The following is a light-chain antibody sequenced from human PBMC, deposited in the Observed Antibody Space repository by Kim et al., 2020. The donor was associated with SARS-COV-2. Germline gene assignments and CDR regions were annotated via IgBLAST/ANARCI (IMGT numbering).Light chain of an antibody. CDR3: QKYNSAPRT. CDR2: GAS. CDR1: QGISNY. Sequence: ASVGDRVTITCRASQGISNYLAWYQQKPGKVPKLLIYGASILQSGVPSRFSGSGSGTDFTLTISNLQPEDVATYYCQKYNSAPRTFGQGTKVDIK. J-gene: IGKJ1*01. V-gene: IGKV1-27*01.